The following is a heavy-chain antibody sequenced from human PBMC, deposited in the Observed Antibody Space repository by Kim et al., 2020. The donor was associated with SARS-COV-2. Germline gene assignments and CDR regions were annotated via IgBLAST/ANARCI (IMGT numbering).Heavy chain of an antibody. D-gene: IGHD1-26*01. J-gene: IGHJ6*02. Sequence: KGRFTISRDNSKNTLYLQMDSLRAEDTAIYYCAKDLAATTEGFYYYGMDVWGQGTTVTVSS. V-gene: IGHV3-23*01. CDR3: AKDLAATTEGFYYYGMDV.